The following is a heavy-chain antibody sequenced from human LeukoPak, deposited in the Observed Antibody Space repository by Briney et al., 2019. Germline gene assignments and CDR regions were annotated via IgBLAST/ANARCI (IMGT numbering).Heavy chain of an antibody. Sequence: PGGSLRLSCAASGFTFSTYSMNWVRQAPGKGLEWVSSISPSSTYIYYADAVKGRFTVSRDNAKNSLYLQMKSLRAEDTAVYYCARDLERITLVRGVIANWFDPWGQGTLVTVSS. J-gene: IGHJ5*02. V-gene: IGHV3-21*01. CDR3: ARDLERITLVRGVIANWFDP. CDR1: GFTFSTYS. D-gene: IGHD3-10*01. CDR2: ISPSSTYI.